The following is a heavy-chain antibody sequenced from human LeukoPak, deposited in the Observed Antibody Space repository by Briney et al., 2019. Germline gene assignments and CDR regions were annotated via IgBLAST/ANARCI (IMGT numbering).Heavy chain of an antibody. Sequence: GGSLRLSCATSGFTFSTFWMHWVRQAPGKGLVWVSRINHDGSSTNYADSVRDRFTISRDNGKNTIYLQMNSLRVDDTAIYYCAKAATYFYGSVTYDWFESWGQGTLVTVSS. V-gene: IGHV3-74*01. D-gene: IGHD3-10*01. J-gene: IGHJ5*01. CDR1: GFTFSTFW. CDR3: AKAATYFYGSVTYDWFES. CDR2: INHDGSST.